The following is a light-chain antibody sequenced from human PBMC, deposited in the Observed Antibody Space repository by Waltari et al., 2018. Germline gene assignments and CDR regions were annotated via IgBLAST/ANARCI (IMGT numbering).Light chain of an antibody. V-gene: IGKV1-17*03. CDR1: QTIYNS. J-gene: IGKJ1*01. CDR3: LQHNSFPWT. Sequence: DIQMTQSPSAMSASVGDRVTISCRASQTIYNSLGWYQHKPGHVPRRLGYAASNLERGAPSRFSGSGYGTEFNLTVSSLQPEDRATYYCLQHNSFPWTFGQGTRVEIK. CDR2: AAS.